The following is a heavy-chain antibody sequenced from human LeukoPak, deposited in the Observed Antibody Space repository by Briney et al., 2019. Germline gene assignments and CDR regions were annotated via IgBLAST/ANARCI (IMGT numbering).Heavy chain of an antibody. Sequence: QTGGSLRLSCAASGFTFRNYAMTWVRQAPGKGLEWVSAISGSGGSTYYADSVKGRFTISRDNSKSTLFLQMNSLRGEDTAIYYCAKDPMVRGATYDYWGQGTLVTVSS. CDR2: ISGSGGST. CDR3: AKDPMVRGATYDY. V-gene: IGHV3-23*01. J-gene: IGHJ4*02. D-gene: IGHD3-10*01. CDR1: GFTFRNYA.